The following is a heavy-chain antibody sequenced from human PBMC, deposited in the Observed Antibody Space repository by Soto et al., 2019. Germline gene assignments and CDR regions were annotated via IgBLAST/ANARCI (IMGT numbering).Heavy chain of an antibody. D-gene: IGHD3-16*02. J-gene: IGHJ5*02. V-gene: IGHV4-30-4*01. CDR3: ARGGDYVWGSYRYPNWFDP. Sequence: QVQLQESGPGLVKPSQTLSLTCTVSGGSISSGDYYWSWIRQPPGKRLEWIGYIYYSGSTYYNPSLMSRVTISVDTSKNQFSLKLSSVTAADTAVYYCARGGDYVWGSYRYPNWFDPWGQGTLVTVSS. CDR2: IYYSGST. CDR1: GGSISSGDYY.